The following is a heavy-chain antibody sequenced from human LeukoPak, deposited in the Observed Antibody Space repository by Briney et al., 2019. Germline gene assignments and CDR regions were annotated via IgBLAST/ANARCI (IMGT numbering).Heavy chain of an antibody. Sequence: GGSLRLSCAASGFTFSTYGVYWVRQAPGKGLEWVSSNSGGSSYYADSVKGRFTISRDNAKNSLYLQMNSLRAEDTAVYYCARKGLPDYWGQGTLVTVSS. CDR3: ARKGLPDY. D-gene: IGHD2-15*01. J-gene: IGHJ4*02. CDR1: GFTFSTYG. CDR2: NSGGSS. V-gene: IGHV3-21*06.